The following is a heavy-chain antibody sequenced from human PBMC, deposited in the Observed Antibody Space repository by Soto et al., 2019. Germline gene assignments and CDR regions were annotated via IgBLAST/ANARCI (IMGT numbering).Heavy chain of an antibody. CDR1: GGSISSSSYY. D-gene: IGHD3-22*01. CDR3: ARQTLLDSSGYYDTYYFDY. Sequence: PSETLSLTCTVSGGSISSSSYYWGWIRQPPGKGLEWIGSIYYSGSTYYNPSLKSRVTISVDTSKNQFSLKLSSVTAADTAVYYCARQTLLDSSGYYDTYYFDYWGQGTLVTVSS. CDR2: IYYSGST. V-gene: IGHV4-39*01. J-gene: IGHJ4*02.